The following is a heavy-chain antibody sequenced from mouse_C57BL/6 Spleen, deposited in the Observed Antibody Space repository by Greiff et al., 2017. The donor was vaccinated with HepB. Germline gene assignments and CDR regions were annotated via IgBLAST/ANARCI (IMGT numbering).Heavy chain of an antibody. D-gene: IGHD1-1*01. CDR1: GFTFSDYG. Sequence: EVKLMESGGGLVKPGGSLKLSCAASGFTFSDYGMHWVRQAPEKGLEWVAYISSGSSTIYYADTVKGRFTISRDTAKNTLFLQMTSLRSEDTAMYYCARGDYGSSSLFAYWGQGTLVTVSA. V-gene: IGHV5-17*01. J-gene: IGHJ3*01. CDR3: ARGDYGSSSLFAY. CDR2: ISSGSSTI.